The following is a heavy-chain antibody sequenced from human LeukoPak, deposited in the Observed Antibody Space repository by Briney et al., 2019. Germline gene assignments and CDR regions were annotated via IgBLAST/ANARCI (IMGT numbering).Heavy chain of an antibody. J-gene: IGHJ4*02. CDR3: VKDKGGIAAAGSWFGFDY. D-gene: IGHD6-13*01. CDR1: GFTFSSYA. CDR2: ISYDGSNK. V-gene: IGHV3-30-3*01. Sequence: GGSLRLSCAASGFTFSSYAMHWVRQAPGKGLEWVAVISYDGSNKYYADSVKGRFTISRDNSKNTLYVQMNSLRAEDTALYYCVKDKGGIAAAGSWFGFDYWGQGTLVTVSS.